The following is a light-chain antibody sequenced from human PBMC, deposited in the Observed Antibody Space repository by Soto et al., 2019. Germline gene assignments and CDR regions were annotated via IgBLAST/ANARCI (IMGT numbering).Light chain of an antibody. CDR3: SSYTDSSNDV. Sequence: QSVPTQPASVSGSPGQSITISCTGTSSDLAIYNYVSWYQQQPGKAPKLMIYQVTNRPSGVSNRFSGSRSGNTASLTISGLQAEDEADYYCSSYTDSSNDVFGTGTKVTVL. V-gene: IGLV2-14*01. J-gene: IGLJ1*01. CDR1: SSDLAIYNY. CDR2: QVT.